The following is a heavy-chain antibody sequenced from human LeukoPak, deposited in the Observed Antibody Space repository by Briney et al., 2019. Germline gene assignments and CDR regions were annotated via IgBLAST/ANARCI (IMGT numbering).Heavy chain of an antibody. V-gene: IGHV4-38-2*01. CDR2: IYHSGST. J-gene: IGHJ5*02. CDR3: TRHAYNWNYWWFDP. D-gene: IGHD1-7*01. CDR1: GYSISSGYY. Sequence: SETLSLTCAVSGYSISSGYYWGWIRQPPGKGLEWIGSIYHSGSTYYKPSLKSRVTISVDTSKNQFSLKLSSVTAADTAGYYCTRHAYNWNYWWFDPWGQGTLVTVSS.